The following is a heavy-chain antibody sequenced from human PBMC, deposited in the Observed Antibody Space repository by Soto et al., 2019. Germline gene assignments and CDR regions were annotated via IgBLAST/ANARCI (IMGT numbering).Heavy chain of an antibody. Sequence: QVQLQESGPGLVKPSGTLSLTCAVSSGSITSSNWWSWVRQPPGKGLEWIGEVSHTGNTNYIPSLKSRVTISVDKSRNQFSLRLSSVTAADTAVYYCARNRYGGYDFDYWGQGTLVTVFS. J-gene: IGHJ4*02. CDR2: VSHTGNT. CDR1: SGSITSSNW. D-gene: IGHD5-12*01. V-gene: IGHV4-4*02. CDR3: ARNRYGGYDFDY.